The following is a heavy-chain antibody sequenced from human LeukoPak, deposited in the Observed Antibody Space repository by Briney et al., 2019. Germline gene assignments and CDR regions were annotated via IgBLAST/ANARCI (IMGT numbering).Heavy chain of an antibody. CDR3: AGGVGTNYFDY. J-gene: IGHJ4*02. CDR1: GYTFASYY. Sequence: ASVKVSCKASGYTFASYYLHWVRQAPGQGLEWMGIIKPNGGSTTYAQKLQGRVTMTRDTSTSTVYMELSSLRSDDTAVYYCAGGVGTNYFDYWGQGTLVTVSS. D-gene: IGHD1-26*01. V-gene: IGHV1-46*01. CDR2: IKPNGGST.